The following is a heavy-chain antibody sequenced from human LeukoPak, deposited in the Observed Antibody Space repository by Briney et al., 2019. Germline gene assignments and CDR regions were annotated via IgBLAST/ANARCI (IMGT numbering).Heavy chain of an antibody. CDR3: AKYGNSGWVIDN. V-gene: IGHV4-39*01. CDR2: IYYSGGT. Sequence: SETLSLTCTVSGGSISSSSYYWGWIRQPPGKGLEWIRSIYYSGGTYYNPSLKSRVTISVDTSKNQFSLKLSSVTAADTAVYFCAKYGNSGWVIDNWGQGTLVTVSS. D-gene: IGHD6-19*01. CDR1: GGSISSSSYY. J-gene: IGHJ4*02.